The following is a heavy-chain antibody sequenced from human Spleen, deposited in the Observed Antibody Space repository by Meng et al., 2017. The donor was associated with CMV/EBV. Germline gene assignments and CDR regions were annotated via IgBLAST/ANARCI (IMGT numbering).Heavy chain of an antibody. CDR2: IHPHRGDT. J-gene: IGHJ4*02. V-gene: IGHV1-2*02. CDR1: GYTFTAHY. CDR3: ARDNWGGPPDY. Sequence: ASVKVSCKASGYTFTAHYFHWVRQAPGQGLEWMGWIHPHRGDTNYAQQFQGRVTLTRDTSISTAYMELSRLRSDDTAVYYCARDNWGGPPDYWGQGTLVTVSS. D-gene: IGHD7-27*01.